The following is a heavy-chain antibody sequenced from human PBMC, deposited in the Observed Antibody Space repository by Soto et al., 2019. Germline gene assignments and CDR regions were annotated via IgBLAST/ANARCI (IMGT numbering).Heavy chain of an antibody. CDR1: GFTFSSYS. CDR2: ISSSSSYI. Sequence: GGSLRLSCAASGFTFSSYSMNWVRQAPGKGLEWVSSISSSSSYIYYADSVKGRFTISRDNAKNSLYLQMNSLRAEDTAVYYCASSRTEYSSSSISSYWGQGTLVTVSS. J-gene: IGHJ4*02. CDR3: ASSRTEYSSSSISSY. V-gene: IGHV3-21*01. D-gene: IGHD6-6*01.